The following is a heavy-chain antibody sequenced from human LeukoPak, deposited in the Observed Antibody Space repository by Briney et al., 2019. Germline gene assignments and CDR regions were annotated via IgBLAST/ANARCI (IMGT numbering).Heavy chain of an antibody. CDR3: ARVVDYGYSDY. D-gene: IGHD3-10*01. CDR2: IYYTGST. CDR1: GGSITNYH. Sequence: PSETLSLTCSVSGGSITNYHWNWIRQPPGRGLEWLGYIYYTGSTKYNPSLKSRVTISVDTSKNHFSLKLSSVTAADTAVYYCARVVDYGYSDYWGQGTLVTVSS. V-gene: IGHV4-59*01. J-gene: IGHJ4*02.